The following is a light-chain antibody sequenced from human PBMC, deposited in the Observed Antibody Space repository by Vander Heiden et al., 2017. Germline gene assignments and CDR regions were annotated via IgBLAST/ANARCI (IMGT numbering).Light chain of an antibody. J-gene: IGKJ2*01. V-gene: IGKV1-39*01. Sequence: DIQMTQSPPSLSASLGDRVTITCRASQSTRNYLNWYQQKPGKAPKVLIFRTSDLQSGVPSRFNGSGSGTDFALSISSLQPEDFASYYCQQSYTMPYTFGQVTKLEV. CDR3: QQSYTMPYT. CDR2: RTS. CDR1: QSTRNY.